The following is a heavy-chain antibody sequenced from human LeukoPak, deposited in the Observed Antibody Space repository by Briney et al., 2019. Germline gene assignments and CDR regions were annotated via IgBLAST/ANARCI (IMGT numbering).Heavy chain of an antibody. Sequence: PGGSLRHSCAASGFTVSSNYMSWVRQAPGKGLEWVSVIYSGGSTYYADSVKGRFTISRDNSKNTLYLQMNSLRAEDTAVYYCVRTHTGAYSYYYMDVWGKGTTVTISS. CDR2: IYSGGST. CDR3: VRTHTGAYSYYYMDV. D-gene: IGHD2-21*01. V-gene: IGHV3-66*01. CDR1: GFTVSSNY. J-gene: IGHJ6*03.